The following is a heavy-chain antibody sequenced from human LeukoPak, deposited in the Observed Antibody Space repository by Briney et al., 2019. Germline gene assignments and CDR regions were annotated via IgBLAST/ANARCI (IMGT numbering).Heavy chain of an antibody. D-gene: IGHD4-4*01. Sequence: MSSETLSLTCTVSGGSISSSSYYWGWIRQPSGKGLEWIGSIYYSGSTYYNPSLKSRVTISVDTSKNQFSLKLSSVTAADTAVYYCASGSFTVPGFDYWGQGTLVTVSS. CDR3: ASGSFTVPGFDY. V-gene: IGHV4-39*01. J-gene: IGHJ4*02. CDR1: GGSISSSSYY. CDR2: IYYSGST.